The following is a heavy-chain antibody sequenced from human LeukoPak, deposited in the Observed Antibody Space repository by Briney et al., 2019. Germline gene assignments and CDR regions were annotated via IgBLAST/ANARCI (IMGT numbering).Heavy chain of an antibody. CDR1: GITSSSYS. CDR2: ISSSGSTK. D-gene: IGHD2/OR15-2a*01. CDR3: ARGVLSIMGY. V-gene: IGHV3-48*01. J-gene: IGHJ4*02. Sequence: GGAPRLSCGASGITSSSYSMNWVRQAPGKGLEGVSYISSSGSTKYYADYVRGRFTISRDNARNSLNLQMNSLRAEDTAVYFCARGVLSIMGYWGQGTLVTVSS.